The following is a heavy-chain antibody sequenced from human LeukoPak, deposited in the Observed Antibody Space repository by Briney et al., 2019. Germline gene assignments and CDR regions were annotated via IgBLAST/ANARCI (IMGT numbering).Heavy chain of an antibody. CDR2: ISRSGEIT. Sequence: GGSLRLSCAASGFAFSTSAMSWVRQAPGKGLEWVSGISRSGEITYYEDSVRGRYTISKDISKNTLYLQMDSLRAEDTAIYYCAKEEVPNDFWGQGTLVTVSS. CDR1: GFAFSTSA. J-gene: IGHJ4*02. D-gene: IGHD1-1*01. V-gene: IGHV3-23*01. CDR3: AKEEVPNDF.